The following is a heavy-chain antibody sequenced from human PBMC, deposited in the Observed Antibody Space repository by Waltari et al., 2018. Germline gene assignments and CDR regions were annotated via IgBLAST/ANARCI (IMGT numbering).Heavy chain of an antibody. J-gene: IGHJ6*02. D-gene: IGHD2-15*01. Sequence: QVQLQESGPGLVKPSETLSLTCTVSGGSISSHYWSWIRQPPGKGLEWIGYIYYSGSTNYNPSLKSRVTRSVDTSKNQFSLKLSSVTAADTAVYYCARGRVTGYCSGGSCPFYGMDVWGQGTTVTVSS. V-gene: IGHV4-59*11. CDR3: ARGRVTGYCSGGSCPFYGMDV. CDR2: IYYSGST. CDR1: GGSISSHY.